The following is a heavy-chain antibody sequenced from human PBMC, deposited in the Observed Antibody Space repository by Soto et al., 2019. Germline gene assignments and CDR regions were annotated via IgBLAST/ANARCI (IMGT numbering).Heavy chain of an antibody. CDR2: ISNDGSDK. J-gene: IGHJ3*01. V-gene: IGHV3-30*18. D-gene: IGHD6-13*01. CDR3: AKDQGIAASHGID. Sequence: QVQLVESGGGVVQPGRSLRLSCAASGFTFNNYGMHWVRQAPGKGLEWVAVISNDGSDKYYADSVKGRLTIARDNSTNTVYLQINRLRAEDTAVYYCAKDQGIAASHGIDWGQGTMVTVSS. CDR1: GFTFNNYG.